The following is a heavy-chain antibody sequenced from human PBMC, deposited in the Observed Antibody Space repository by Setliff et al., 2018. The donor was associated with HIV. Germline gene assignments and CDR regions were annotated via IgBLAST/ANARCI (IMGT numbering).Heavy chain of an antibody. V-gene: IGHV2-70*17. D-gene: IGHD1-1*01. Sequence: VSGPTLVNPTQTLTLTCTYSGFSLNTDGMSLSWIRQPPGEALEWLARIDWNNEKFYSTSLKTRLIIPKDTPKNQLVLTMTGLHLMDSATYYCARMNAWNTYARNSSETWCQGTRLTVSS. CDR1: GFSLNTDGMS. CDR3: ARMNAWNTYARNSSET. J-gene: IGHJ3*02. CDR2: IDWNNEK.